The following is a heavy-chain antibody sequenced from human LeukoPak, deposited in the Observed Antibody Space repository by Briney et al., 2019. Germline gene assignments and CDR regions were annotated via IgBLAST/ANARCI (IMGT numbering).Heavy chain of an antibody. Sequence: ASVKVSCKTSGYTFTNYNVVWVRQAPGQGLEWMGWISSYNGNTNYAQKFQGRVTMTTDTSTTTAYMELQSLMSDDAAVHYCAREDSCSGTSCYRRWGQGTLVTVSS. J-gene: IGHJ4*02. CDR3: AREDSCSGTSCYRR. V-gene: IGHV1-18*01. CDR1: GYTFTNYN. CDR2: ISSYNGNT. D-gene: IGHD2-2*01.